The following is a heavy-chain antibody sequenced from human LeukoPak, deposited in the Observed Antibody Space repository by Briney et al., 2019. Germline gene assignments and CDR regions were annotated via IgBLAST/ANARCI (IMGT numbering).Heavy chain of an antibody. J-gene: IGHJ5*02. CDR2: MNPNSVNT. D-gene: IGHD2-15*01. CDR3: ALGYCSGGSCYTGLYNWFDP. V-gene: IGHV1-8*01. CDR1: EYTFTSYV. Sequence: ASVKVSCCASEYTFTSYVINGVRQATGQGLEWMGWMNPNSVNTGYAQKFQGRVTMTRNTSISTAYMELSSLRSEDTAVYYCALGYCSGGSCYTGLYNWFDPWGQRTLVTVSS.